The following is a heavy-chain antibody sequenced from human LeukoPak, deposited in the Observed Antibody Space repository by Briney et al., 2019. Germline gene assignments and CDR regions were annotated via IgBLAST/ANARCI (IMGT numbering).Heavy chain of an antibody. J-gene: IGHJ6*03. V-gene: IGHV3-66*01. D-gene: IGHD3-10*01. CDR1: GFTVSNSY. CDR2: IYSGGST. Sequence: PGGSLRLSCTASGFTVSNSYMNWVRQAPGKGLEWVSVIYSGGSTYYADSVKGRFTISRDNSKNTLYLQMNSLRAEDTAVYYCARVIAARERAWFGELRVYYYYYMDVWGKGTTVTISS. CDR3: ARVIAARERAWFGELRVYYYYYMDV.